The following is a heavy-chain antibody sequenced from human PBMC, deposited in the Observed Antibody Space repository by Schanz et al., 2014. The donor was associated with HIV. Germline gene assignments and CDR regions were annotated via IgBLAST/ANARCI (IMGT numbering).Heavy chain of an antibody. CDR1: GFTFNNYG. D-gene: IGHD4-4*01. CDR2: ISYDGRNK. CDR3: ARDRLHPGNGMDV. V-gene: IGHV3-30*03. J-gene: IGHJ6*02. Sequence: VRLVESGGGLVQSGGSLRLSCAASGFTFNNYGIHWVRQAPGKGLEWVSVISYDGRNKLYADSVKGRFTISRDNSKSTLSLQMNSLRAEDTAVYYCARDRLHPGNGMDVWGQGTTVTVSS.